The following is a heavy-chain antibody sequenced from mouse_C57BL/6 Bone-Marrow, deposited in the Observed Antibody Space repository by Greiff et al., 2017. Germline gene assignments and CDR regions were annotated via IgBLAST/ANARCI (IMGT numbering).Heavy chain of an antibody. CDR2: INPNNGGT. CDR1: GYTFTDYY. D-gene: IGHD2-3*01. V-gene: IGHV1-26*01. CDR3: ALYDSYAMDY. Sequence: EVQLQQPGPELVKPGASVKISCKASGYTFTDYYMNWVKQSHGKSLEWIGDINPNNGGTSYNQKFKGKATLTVDKSSSTAYMELRSLTSEDSAVYYCALYDSYAMDYWGQGTSVTVSS. J-gene: IGHJ4*01.